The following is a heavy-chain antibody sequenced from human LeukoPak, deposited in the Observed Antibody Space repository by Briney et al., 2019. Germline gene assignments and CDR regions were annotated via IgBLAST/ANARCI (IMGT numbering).Heavy chain of an antibody. CDR3: AREGDARTVTRSPYFDY. CDR2: IYSGGST. V-gene: IGHV3-66*01. Sequence: PGGSLRLSCAASGFTVSSNYMSWVGQAPGKGLEWVSVIYSGGSTYYADSVKGRFTISRDNAKNSLYLQMNSLRAEDTAVYYCAREGDARTVTRSPYFDYWGQGTLVTVSS. D-gene: IGHD4-17*01. J-gene: IGHJ4*02. CDR1: GFTVSSNY.